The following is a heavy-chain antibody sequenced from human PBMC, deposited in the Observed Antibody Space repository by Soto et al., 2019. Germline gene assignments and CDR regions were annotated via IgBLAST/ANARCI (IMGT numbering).Heavy chain of an antibody. CDR3: VMVGNSYGYSDY. CDR1: GVTFSSYS. J-gene: IGHJ4*02. Sequence: PGGSLRLSCAASGVTFSSYSMNWVRQAPGKGLEWVSSISSSSSTIYYADSVKGRFTISRDNAKNSLYLQMNSLRDEDTAVYYCVMVGNSYGYSDYWGQGTLVTVSS. V-gene: IGHV3-48*02. CDR2: ISSSSSTI. D-gene: IGHD5-18*01.